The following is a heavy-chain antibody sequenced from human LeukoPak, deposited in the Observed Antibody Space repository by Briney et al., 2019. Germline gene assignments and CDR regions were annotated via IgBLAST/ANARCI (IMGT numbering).Heavy chain of an antibody. CDR1: GGSFSGYY. V-gene: IGHV4-59*01. CDR2: IYYSGST. J-gene: IGHJ4*02. Sequence: SETLSLTCAVYGGSFSGYYWSWIRQPPGKGLEWIGYIYYSGSTNYNPSLKSRVTISVDTSKNQFSLKLSSVTAADTAVYYCARDSGWLQHDYWGQGTLVTVSS. CDR3: ARDSGWLQHDY. D-gene: IGHD5-24*01.